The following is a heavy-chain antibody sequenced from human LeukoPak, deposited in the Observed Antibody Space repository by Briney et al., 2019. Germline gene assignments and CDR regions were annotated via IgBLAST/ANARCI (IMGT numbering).Heavy chain of an antibody. J-gene: IGHJ6*04. CDR3: VKEPAPYSLGDA. CDR2: VWDNGINK. CDR1: GFTFSRYG. Sequence: GRSLTLPCAASGFTFSRYGMHWVRQAPGKGLEWVAVVWDNGINKFYADSMKGRFTISRDNSKHTLSLHMNSLRAEDTAVYYCVKEPAPYSLGDAWGKGTTVTVSS. V-gene: IGHV3-33*06. D-gene: IGHD3-16*01.